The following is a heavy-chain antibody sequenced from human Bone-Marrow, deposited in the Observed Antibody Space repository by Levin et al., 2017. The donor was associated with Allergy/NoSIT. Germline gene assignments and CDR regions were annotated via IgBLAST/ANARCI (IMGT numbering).Heavy chain of an antibody. Sequence: PSETLSLTCTVSGGSISSYYWSWIRQPPGKGLEWIGFIYYSGSTSYNPSLKSRVTMSVDTSKNQFSVRLISVTAAYAAVYYCARSRAGTYGYFVYWGQGTLVTVSS. CDR3: ARSRAGTYGYFVY. V-gene: IGHV4-59*01. CDR1: GGSISSYY. D-gene: IGHD3-16*01. J-gene: IGHJ4*02. CDR2: IYYSGST.